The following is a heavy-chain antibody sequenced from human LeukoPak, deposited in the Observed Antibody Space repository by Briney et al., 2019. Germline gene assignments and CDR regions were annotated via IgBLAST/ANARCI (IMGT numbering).Heavy chain of an antibody. CDR1: GDSVSSNSAA. CDR3: ARDQGGRSLYSSSKSTYFDY. CDR2: TYYRSKWYN. V-gene: IGHV6-1*01. J-gene: IGHJ4*02. Sequence: SQTLSLTCAISGDSVSSNSAAWNWIRQSPSRGLEWLGRTYYRSKWYNDYAVSVKSRITINPDTSKNQFSLQLNSVTPENTAVYYCARDQGGRSLYSSSKSTYFDYWGQGTLVTVSS. D-gene: IGHD6-6*01.